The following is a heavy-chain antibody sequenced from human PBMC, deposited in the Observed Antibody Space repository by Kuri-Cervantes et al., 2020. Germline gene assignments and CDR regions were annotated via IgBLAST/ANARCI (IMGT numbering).Heavy chain of an antibody. J-gene: IGHJ4*02. D-gene: IGHD2-15*01. Sequence: GESLKISCETSGYSFTTYWIGWVRQKPGKGLEWMGVINPSDSDARFTPSFQGQVTISADKSTGIAYLQWSTLEASDTAMYYCASSLFATQFDHWGQGTLVTVSS. CDR1: GYSFTTYW. V-gene: IGHV5-51*01. CDR2: INPSDSDA. CDR3: ASSLFATQFDH.